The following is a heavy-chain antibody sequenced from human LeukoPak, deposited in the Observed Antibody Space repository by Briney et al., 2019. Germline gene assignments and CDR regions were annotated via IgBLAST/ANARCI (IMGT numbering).Heavy chain of an antibody. J-gene: IGHJ5*02. V-gene: IGHV4-34*01. CDR3: ARVDYYDSSGYSPPFDP. Sequence: SETLSLTCAVYGGSFSGYYWSWIRQPPGKGLEWIGEINHSGSTNYNPSLKSRVTISVDTSKNQFSLELSSVTAADTAVYYCARVDYYDSSGYSPPFDPWGQGTLVTVSS. CDR1: GGSFSGYY. D-gene: IGHD3-22*01. CDR2: INHSGST.